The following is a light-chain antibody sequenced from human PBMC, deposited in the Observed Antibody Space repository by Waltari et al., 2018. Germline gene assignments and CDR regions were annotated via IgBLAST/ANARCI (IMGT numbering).Light chain of an antibody. CDR2: WAS. CDR3: QQYYSTPWT. CDR1: MPVLYSSNNKNY. V-gene: IGKV4-1*01. Sequence: DIVMTQSPDSMAVSLGGKATFNCKSSMPVLYSSNNKNYLSWSQPKPGKPPKLLIYWASTRQSGVPDRFSGSGSGTDFTLTISSLQTEDVAVYYCQQYYSTPWTFGQGTKVEIK. J-gene: IGKJ1*01.